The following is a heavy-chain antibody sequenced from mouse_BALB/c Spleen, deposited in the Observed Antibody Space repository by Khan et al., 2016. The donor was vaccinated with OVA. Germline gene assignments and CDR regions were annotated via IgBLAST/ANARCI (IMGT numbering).Heavy chain of an antibody. CDR3: ARAYYRYDGYYAMDY. V-gene: IGHV2-6-4*01. D-gene: IGHD2-14*01. CDR1: GFSLSRYN. CDR2: IWGGGGT. J-gene: IGHJ4*01. Sequence: VQLQESGPGLVAPSQSLSITCTVSGFSLSRYNIHWVRQPPGKGLECLGMIWGGGGTAYNSTLKSRLSIRKDNSKSQAFLKMNSLQTDDTAMYYCARAYYRYDGYYAMDYWGQGTSVTVSS.